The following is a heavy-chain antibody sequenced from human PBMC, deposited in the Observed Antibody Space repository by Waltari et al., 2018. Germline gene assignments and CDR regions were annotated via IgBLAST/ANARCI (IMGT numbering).Heavy chain of an antibody. CDR1: GFTFSSFA. V-gene: IGHV3-30-3*01. J-gene: IGHJ4*02. CDR2: ISYDGSNK. D-gene: IGHD7-27*01. Sequence: QVLLVESGGGVVQPGRSLRLSCAASGFTFSSFAMHWVRQAPGKGPEWVAGISYDGSNKFYADSVKGRFTISRDNSKNTLHLQMNSLRSEDTAVYYCARDRATGDGMYYFKNWGQGALVTVSS. CDR3: ARDRATGDGMYYFKN.